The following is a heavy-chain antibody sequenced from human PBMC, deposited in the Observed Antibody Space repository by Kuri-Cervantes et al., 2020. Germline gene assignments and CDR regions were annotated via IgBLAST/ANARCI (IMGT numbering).Heavy chain of an antibody. Sequence: ASVKVSCKASGYTFTSYDISWVRQAPGQGLEWMGWISAYNGNTNYAQKLQGRVTMTTDTSTSTAYMELRSLRSDDTAVYYCARDDPNLNVDTATNDYWGQGTLVTVSS. CDR1: GYTFTSYD. D-gene: IGHD5-18*01. CDR2: ISAYNGNT. J-gene: IGHJ4*02. CDR3: ARDDPNLNVDTATNDY. V-gene: IGHV1-18*01.